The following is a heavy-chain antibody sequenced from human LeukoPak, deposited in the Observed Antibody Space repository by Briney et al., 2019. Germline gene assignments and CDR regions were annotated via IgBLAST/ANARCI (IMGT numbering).Heavy chain of an antibody. J-gene: IGHJ4*02. CDR3: AKDLGSGSYYPLFDY. V-gene: IGHV3-30*18. CDR2: ISYDGSNK. Sequence: GRSLRLSCAASGFTFSSYGMHLVRQAPGKGLEWVAVISYDGSNKYYADSVKGRFTISRDNSKNTLYLQMNSLRAEDTAVYYCAKDLGSGSYYPLFDYWGQGTLVTVSS. D-gene: IGHD3-10*01. CDR1: GFTFSSYG.